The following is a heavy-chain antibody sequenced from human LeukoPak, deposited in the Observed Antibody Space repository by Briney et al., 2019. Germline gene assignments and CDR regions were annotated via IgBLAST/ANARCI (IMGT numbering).Heavy chain of an antibody. V-gene: IGHV4-4*07. CDR1: GGSISSYY. CDR2: IYTSGST. J-gene: IGHJ4*02. CDR3: ASLRDGYNYGYFDF. D-gene: IGHD5-24*01. Sequence: PSETLSLTCTVSGGSISSYYWSWIRQPAGKGLEWIGRIYTSGSTNYNPSLKSRVSISVDTSKNQFSLKLSSVTAADTAVYYCASLRDGYNYGYFDFWGQGTLVTVSS.